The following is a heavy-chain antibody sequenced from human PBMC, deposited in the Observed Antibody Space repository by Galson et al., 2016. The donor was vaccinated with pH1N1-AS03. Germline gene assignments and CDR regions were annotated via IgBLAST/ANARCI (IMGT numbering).Heavy chain of an antibody. Sequence: SLRLSCAASGFSFSSHWMRWVRQAPGKGLECVANIKQDGSEQCYVDSVKGRFTISRDNAKNSLYLQMNSLRADDTAVYYCLRASDYWGQGTLVTVSS. CDR2: IKQDGSEQ. V-gene: IGHV3-7*01. CDR1: GFSFSSHW. J-gene: IGHJ4*02. CDR3: LRASDY.